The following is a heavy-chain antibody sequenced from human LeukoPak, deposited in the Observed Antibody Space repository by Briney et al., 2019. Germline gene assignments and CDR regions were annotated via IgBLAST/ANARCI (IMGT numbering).Heavy chain of an antibody. J-gene: IGHJ3*01. Sequence: GGSLRLSCAASGFTFSSNWMHWVRQAPGKGLVWVSRISDSGDRTCYAASVKGRLTVSRDNSKNTLYLQMNSLRAEDTAVYFCARDPLGIGPALVSWGPGTRVTVSS. CDR1: GFTFSSNW. CDR2: ISDSGDRT. CDR3: ARDPLGIGPALVS. D-gene: IGHD7-27*01. V-gene: IGHV3-74*01.